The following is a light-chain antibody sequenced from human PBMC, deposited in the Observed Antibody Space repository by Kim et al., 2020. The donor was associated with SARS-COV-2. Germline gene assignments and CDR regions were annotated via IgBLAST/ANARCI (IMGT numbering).Light chain of an antibody. V-gene: IGKV1-5*03. CDR1: QSISSW. CDR2: KAS. CDR3: QQYNIYAWT. J-gene: IGKJ1*01. Sequence: DIQMTQSPSTLSASVGDRATITCRASQSISSWLAWYQQKPGKAPKLLIYKASSLESGVPSRFSGSGSGTEFTLTISSLQPDDFATYYCQQYNIYAWTFGQGTKVDIK.